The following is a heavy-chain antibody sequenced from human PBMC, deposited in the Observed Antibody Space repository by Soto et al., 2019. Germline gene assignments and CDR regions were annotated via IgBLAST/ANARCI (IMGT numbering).Heavy chain of an antibody. Sequence: GGSLRLSCAASGFTFSSFAMSWVRQAPGKGLEWVSDISGSGASTYYADSVKGRFTISGDNSKNTLYLQMKSLRAEDTAVYYCAKVQHHGYCSGGSCYPWDVWGQGTTVTVSS. CDR3: AKVQHHGYCSGGSCYPWDV. CDR1: GFTFSSFA. V-gene: IGHV3-23*01. D-gene: IGHD2-15*01. CDR2: ISGSGAST. J-gene: IGHJ6*02.